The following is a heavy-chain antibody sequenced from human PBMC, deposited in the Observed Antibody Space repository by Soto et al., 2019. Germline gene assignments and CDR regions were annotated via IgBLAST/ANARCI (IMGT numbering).Heavy chain of an antibody. CDR2: IYYSGST. J-gene: IGHJ6*02. CDR3: ASSRTTDYYYYYGMDV. V-gene: IGHV4-31*03. Sequence: PSETLSLTCTVSGGSISSGGYYWSWIRQHPGKGLEWIGYIYYSGSTYYNPSLKSRVTISVDTSKNQFSLKLSSVTAADTAVYYCASSRTTDYYYYYGMDVWGQGTTVTVSS. CDR1: GGSISSGGYY.